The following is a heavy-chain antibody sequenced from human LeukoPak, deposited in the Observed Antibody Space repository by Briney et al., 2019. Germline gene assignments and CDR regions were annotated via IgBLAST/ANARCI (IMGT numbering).Heavy chain of an antibody. CDR3: ATPPVITGTTNVEDY. Sequence: ASVKVSCKVSGYTLTELSMHWVRQAPGKGLEWRGGFDPEDGETIYAQKFQGRVTMTEDTSTDTAYMELSSLRSEDTAVYYCATPPVITGTTNVEDYWGQGALVTVSS. D-gene: IGHD1-7*01. CDR2: FDPEDGET. V-gene: IGHV1-24*01. CDR1: GYTLTELS. J-gene: IGHJ4*02.